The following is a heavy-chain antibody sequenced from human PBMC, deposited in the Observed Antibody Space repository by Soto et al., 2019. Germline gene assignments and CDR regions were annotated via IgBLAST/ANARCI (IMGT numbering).Heavy chain of an antibody. CDR3: VGGGLPYFDY. CDR2: IIGGGGRTV. J-gene: IGHJ4*02. D-gene: IGHD3-16*01. CDR1: GFSFSSFE. V-gene: IGHV3-48*03. Sequence: EVQVVESGGGLVQPGGSLRLSCAASGFSFSSFEMNWVRQAPGKGLEWLSCIIGGGGRTVYYADSVKGRFTISRDNTQNSVYLQMTSLRDEDTGVYFCVGGGLPYFDYWGQGVLVTVSS.